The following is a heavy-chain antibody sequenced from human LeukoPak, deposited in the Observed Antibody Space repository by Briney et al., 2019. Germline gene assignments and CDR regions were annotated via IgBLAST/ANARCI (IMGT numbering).Heavy chain of an antibody. CDR3: ARDYGGAPDIVVVVAVDY. V-gene: IGHV1-18*01. J-gene: IGHJ4*02. Sequence: ASVKVSCKASGYTFTSYGISWVRQAPGQGLEWMGWISAYNGNTNYARKLQGRVTMTTDTSTSTAYMELRSLRSDDTAVYYCARDYGGAPDIVVVVAVDYWGQGTLVTVSS. CDR1: GYTFTSYG. D-gene: IGHD2-15*01. CDR2: ISAYNGNT.